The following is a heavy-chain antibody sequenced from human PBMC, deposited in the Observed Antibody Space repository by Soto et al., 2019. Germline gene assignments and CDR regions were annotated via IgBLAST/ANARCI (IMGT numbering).Heavy chain of an antibody. CDR2: INPSGGST. CDR1: GYTVTSYY. V-gene: IGHV1-46*03. D-gene: IGHD4-4*01. J-gene: IGHJ4*02. Sequence: GASVKVSCKASGYTVTSYYMHWVRQAPGQGLEWMGIINPSGGSTSYAQKFQGRVTMTRDTSTSTVYMELSSLRSEDTAVYYCACVGSNYDVDYWGQGTLVTVSS. CDR3: ACVGSNYDVDY.